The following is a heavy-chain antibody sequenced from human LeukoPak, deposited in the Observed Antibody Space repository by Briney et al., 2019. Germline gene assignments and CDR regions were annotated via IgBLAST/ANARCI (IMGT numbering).Heavy chain of an antibody. CDR1: RFTVSDYY. CDR3: AGDGRLDY. Sequence: GGSLRLSCVASRFTVSDYYMSWIRQAPGQGLEWISYIGTTDTHTYYADSVKGRLTISRDNAKNSLFLQMDSLTADDTAMYYCAGDGRLDYWGQGTLVTVSS. J-gene: IGHJ4*02. V-gene: IGHV3-11*01. CDR2: IGTTDTHT.